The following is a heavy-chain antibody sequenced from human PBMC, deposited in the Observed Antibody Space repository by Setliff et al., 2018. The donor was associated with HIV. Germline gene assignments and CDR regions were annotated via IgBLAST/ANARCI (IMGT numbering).Heavy chain of an antibody. CDR3: ARDPYSSGWNEYLSYYSYYNMDV. CDR2: ISYDGGNE. V-gene: IGHV3-30*03. Sequence: GGSLRLSCAASGFTFSDYGMHWVRQAPGKGLEWVALISYDGGNEYHADSVKGRFTISRNNSKDTLFLQMNSLRPEDTAIYYCARDPYSSGWNEYLSYYSYYNMDVWGQGTTVTVSS. J-gene: IGHJ6*02. D-gene: IGHD6-19*01. CDR1: GFTFSDYG.